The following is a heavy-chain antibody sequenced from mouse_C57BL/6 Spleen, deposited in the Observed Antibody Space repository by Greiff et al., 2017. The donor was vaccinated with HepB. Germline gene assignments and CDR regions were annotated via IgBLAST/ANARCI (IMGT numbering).Heavy chain of an antibody. CDR1: GYAFTNYL. J-gene: IGHJ1*03. Sequence: QVQLQQSGAELVRPGTSVKVSCKASGYAFTNYLIEWVKQRPGQGLEWIGVINPGSGGTNYNEKFKGKATLTADKSSSTAYMQLSSLTSEDSAVYFCARGITTLVDWYFDVWGTGTTVTVSS. D-gene: IGHD1-1*01. CDR2: INPGSGGT. V-gene: IGHV1-54*01. CDR3: ARGITTLVDWYFDV.